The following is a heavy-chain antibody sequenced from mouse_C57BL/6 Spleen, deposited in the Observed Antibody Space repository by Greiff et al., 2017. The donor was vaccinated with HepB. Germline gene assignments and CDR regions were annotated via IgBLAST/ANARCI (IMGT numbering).Heavy chain of an antibody. J-gene: IGHJ2*01. Sequence: EVQLQQSGAELVKPGASVKLSCTASGFNIKDYYMHWVKQRTEQGLEWIGRIDPEDGETKYASKFQGKATITADTSSNTAYLQLSSLTSEDTAVYYCARVVTTVVATDYWGQGTTLTVSS. CDR3: ARVVTTVVATDY. D-gene: IGHD1-1*01. V-gene: IGHV14-2*01. CDR2: IDPEDGET. CDR1: GFNIKDYY.